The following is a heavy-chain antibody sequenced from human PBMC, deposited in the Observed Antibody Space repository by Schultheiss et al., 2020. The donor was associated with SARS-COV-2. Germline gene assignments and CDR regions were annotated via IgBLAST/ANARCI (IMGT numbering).Heavy chain of an antibody. Sequence: GGSLRLSCAASGFTFSSYWMSWVRQAPGKGLEWVANIKQDGSEKYYVDSVKGRFTISRDNAKNSLYLQMNSLRAEDTAVYYCASDKYCTNGVCYPSSAQTNDAFDIWGQGTMVTVSS. CDR2: IKQDGSEK. J-gene: IGHJ3*02. D-gene: IGHD2-8*01. CDR1: GFTFSSYW. CDR3: ASDKYCTNGVCYPSSAQTNDAFDI. V-gene: IGHV3-7*03.